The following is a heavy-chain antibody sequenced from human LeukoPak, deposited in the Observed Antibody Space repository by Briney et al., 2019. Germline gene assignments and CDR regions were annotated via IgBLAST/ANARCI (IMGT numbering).Heavy chain of an antibody. CDR1: GGSISSYH. Sequence: SETLSLTCTVSGGSISSYHWSWIRQPPGRGLEWIGEFNLGGGTNYNPSLRSRLTISVDAAKSQASLKLSSVTPVDTALYYCARIYNDTSGNHNQAFDMWGQGTMVTVSS. D-gene: IGHD3-22*01. CDR2: FNLGGGT. CDR3: ARIYNDTSGNHNQAFDM. J-gene: IGHJ3*02. V-gene: IGHV4-34*01.